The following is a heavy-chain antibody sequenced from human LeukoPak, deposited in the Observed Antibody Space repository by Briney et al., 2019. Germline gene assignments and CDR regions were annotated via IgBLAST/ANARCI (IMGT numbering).Heavy chain of an antibody. J-gene: IGHJ6*02. CDR1: AFIFSHYG. CDR3: ARVERGYYDSSDYDNFYNYGMDV. V-gene: IGHV3-33*01. CDR2: IWANGNDK. Sequence: GGSLRLSCAASAFIFSHYGMHWVRQVPGKGLEWVAVIWANGNDKYYIDSVKGRFTVSRDNSKNTLYLQMNSLRAEDTAVYYCARVERGYYDSSDYDNFYNYGMDVWGQGTTVTVSS. D-gene: IGHD3-22*01.